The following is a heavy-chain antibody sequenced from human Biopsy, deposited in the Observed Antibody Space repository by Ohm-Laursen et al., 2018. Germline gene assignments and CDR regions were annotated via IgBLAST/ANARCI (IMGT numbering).Heavy chain of an antibody. CDR1: GDSVSSNTVA. CDR3: ARGRYAAFDI. V-gene: IGHV6-1*01. J-gene: IGHJ3*02. D-gene: IGHD3-9*01. Sequence: QTLSLTCAISGDSVSSNTVAWNWIRQSPSRGLEWLGRTIYRSKWSNDYAVSVKNRITIDPDTSKNQFSLQLNSATPEDTAIYYCARGRYAAFDIWGQGTKVTISS. CDR2: TIYRSKWSN.